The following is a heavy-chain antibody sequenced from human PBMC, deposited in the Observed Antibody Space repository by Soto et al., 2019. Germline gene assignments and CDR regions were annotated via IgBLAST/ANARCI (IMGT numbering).Heavy chain of an antibody. V-gene: IGHV3-30*18. CDR3: AKMYSSSCWCFQH. J-gene: IGHJ1*01. D-gene: IGHD6-6*01. CDR2: ISYDGSNK. Sequence: QVQLVESGGGVVQPGRSLRLSCAASGFTFSSYGMHWVRQAPGKGLEWVAVISYDGSNKYYADSVKGRFTISRDNSKNTLYLQMNSLRAEDTAVYYCAKMYSSSCWCFQHWGQGPLVTVSS. CDR1: GFTFSSYG.